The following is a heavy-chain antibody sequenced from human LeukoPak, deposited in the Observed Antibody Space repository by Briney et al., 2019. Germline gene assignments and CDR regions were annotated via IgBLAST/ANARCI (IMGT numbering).Heavy chain of an antibody. CDR2: ISGSGGST. D-gene: IGHD6-13*01. V-gene: IGHV3-23*01. CDR3: AKVRPPHSSSWYEFDY. CDR1: GFTFSSCA. Sequence: GGSLRLSCAASGFTFSSCAMSWVRQAPGKGLEWVSAISGSGGSTYYADSVKGRFTISRDNSKNTLYLQMNSLRAEDTAVYYCAKVRPPHSSSWYEFDYWGQGTLVTVSS. J-gene: IGHJ4*02.